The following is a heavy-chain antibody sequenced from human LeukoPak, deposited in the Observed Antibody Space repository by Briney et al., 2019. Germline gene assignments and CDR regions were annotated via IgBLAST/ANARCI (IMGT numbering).Heavy chain of an antibody. V-gene: IGHV4-59*08. CDR3: ARWGHCSGGSCLDY. CDR1: SGSISSYY. J-gene: IGHJ4*02. CDR2: IYYSGST. D-gene: IGHD2-15*01. Sequence: PSETLSLACTVSSGSISSYYWSWIRQPPGKGLEWIGYIYYSGSTNYNPSLKSRVTISVDTSKTQFSLKLSSVTAADTAVYYCARWGHCSGGSCLDYWGQGTLVTVSS.